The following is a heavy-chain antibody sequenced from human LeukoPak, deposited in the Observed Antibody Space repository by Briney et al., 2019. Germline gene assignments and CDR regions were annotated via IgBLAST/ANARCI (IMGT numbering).Heavy chain of an antibody. Sequence: GRSLRLSCAASGFTFSSYAMHWVRQAPGKGLEWVAVISYDGSNKYYADSVKGRFTISRDNSKNTLYLQMNSLRAEDTAVYYCARDGAIGSSSWYATFWYWVQGPLVTVSS. CDR1: GFTFSSYA. V-gene: IGHV3-30*04. CDR3: ARDGAIGSSSWYATFWY. CDR2: ISYDGSNK. D-gene: IGHD6-13*01. J-gene: IGHJ4*02.